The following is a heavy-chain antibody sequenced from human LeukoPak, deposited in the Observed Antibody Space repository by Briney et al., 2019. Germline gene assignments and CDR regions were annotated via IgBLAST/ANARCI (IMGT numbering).Heavy chain of an antibody. Sequence: PTASVKVSCKASGYTFTSYAMHWVRQAPGQRLEWMGWINAGNGNTKYSQKFQGRVTITRDTSASTAYMELSRLRSDDTAVYYCARVKVVVPAAMGAWFDPWGQGTLVTVSS. D-gene: IGHD2-2*01. J-gene: IGHJ5*02. CDR1: GYTFTSYA. V-gene: IGHV1-3*01. CDR2: INAGNGNT. CDR3: ARVKVVVPAAMGAWFDP.